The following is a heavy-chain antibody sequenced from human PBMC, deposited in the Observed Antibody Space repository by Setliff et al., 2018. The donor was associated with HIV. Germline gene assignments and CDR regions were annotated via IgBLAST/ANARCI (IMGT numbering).Heavy chain of an antibody. CDR1: GYNFSNYW. V-gene: IGHV5-51*01. CDR3: ARHGQYGSGSYYNRPFDY. CDR2: IYPGDSDT. D-gene: IGHD3-10*01. Sequence: PGESLKISCKGSGYNFSNYWIAWLRQMPGKGLECMGIIYPGDSDTRYSPSLQGHVTISADKSISTAYLQWSSLKASDTAMYYCARHGQYGSGSYYNRPFDYWGQGTLVTVSS. J-gene: IGHJ4*02.